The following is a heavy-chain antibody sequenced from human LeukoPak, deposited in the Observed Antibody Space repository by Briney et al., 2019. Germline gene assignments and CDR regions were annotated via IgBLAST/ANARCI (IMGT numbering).Heavy chain of an antibody. CDR1: GDSVSSNSAA. CDR2: TYYRSKWYN. Sequence: SQTLSLTCAISGDSVSSNSAAWNWIRQSPSRGLEWLGRTYYRSKWYNDYAVSVKSRITINPDTSKNQFSLQLNSVTPEDTAVYYCAREVRILFGELSYFDYWGQGTLVTVSS. J-gene: IGHJ4*02. CDR3: AREVRILFGELSYFDY. V-gene: IGHV6-1*01. D-gene: IGHD3-10*02.